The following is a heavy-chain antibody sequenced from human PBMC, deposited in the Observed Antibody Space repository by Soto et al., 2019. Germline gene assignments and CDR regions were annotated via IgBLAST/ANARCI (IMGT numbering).Heavy chain of an antibody. CDR2: IYYSGST. CDR3: ARGGPRSEYGMDV. CDR1: GGSISSYY. V-gene: IGHV4-59*01. Sequence: SETLSLTCTVSGGSISSYYWSWIRQPPGKGLEWIGYIYYSGSTNYNPSLKSRVTISVDTSKNQFSLKLSSVTAADTAVYYCARGGPRSEYGMDVCGQGTTVTVSS. J-gene: IGHJ6*02. D-gene: IGHD3-3*01.